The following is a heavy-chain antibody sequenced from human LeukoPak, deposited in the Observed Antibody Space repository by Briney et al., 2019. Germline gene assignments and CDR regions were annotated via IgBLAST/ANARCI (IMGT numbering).Heavy chain of an antibody. CDR2: ISYDGSNK. Sequence: GGSLRLSWAASGFTFSSYAMHWVRQAPGKGLEWVAVISYDGSNKYYADSVKGRFTISRDNSKNTLYLQMNSLRAEDTAVYYCARDPALSARGVGPESYLDYWGQGTLVTVSS. CDR1: GFTFSSYA. V-gene: IGHV3-30-3*01. J-gene: IGHJ4*02. CDR3: ARDPALSARGVGPESYLDY. D-gene: IGHD3-10*01.